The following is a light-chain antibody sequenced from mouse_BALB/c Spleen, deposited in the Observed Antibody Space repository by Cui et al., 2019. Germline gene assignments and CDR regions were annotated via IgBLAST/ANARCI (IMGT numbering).Light chain of an antibody. CDR3: QNDYSYPYT. J-gene: IGKJ2*01. CDR1: QSLLNSGNQKNY. V-gene: IGKV8-19*01. Sequence: DIVMTQSPSSLTVTAGEKVTMSCKSSQSLLNSGNQKNYLTWYQQKPGQPPKLLIYWASTRESGVPGRFTGSGSGTDFTLTISSVQAEDLAVYYCQNDYSYPYTFGGGTKLEIK. CDR2: WAS.